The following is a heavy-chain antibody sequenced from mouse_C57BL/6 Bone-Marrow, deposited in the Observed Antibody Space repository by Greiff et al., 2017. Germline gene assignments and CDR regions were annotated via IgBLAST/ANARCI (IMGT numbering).Heavy chain of an antibody. D-gene: IGHD1-1*01. Sequence: QVQLQQPGAELVMPGASVKLSCKASGYTFTSYWMHWVKQRPGQGLEWIGEIDPSDSYTNYNQKFKGKSTLTVDKSSSTAYMQLSSLTSEDSAVYYCARGFITTVLDHWGQGTTLTVSS. CDR1: GYTFTSYW. CDR3: ARGFITTVLDH. CDR2: IDPSDSYT. J-gene: IGHJ2*01. V-gene: IGHV1-69*01.